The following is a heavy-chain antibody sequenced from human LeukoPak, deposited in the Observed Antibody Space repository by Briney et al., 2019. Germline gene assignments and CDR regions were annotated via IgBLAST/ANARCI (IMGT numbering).Heavy chain of an antibody. J-gene: IGHJ4*02. V-gene: IGHV3-7*03. CDR3: ARDNHELRYFDWLYTLDY. D-gene: IGHD3-9*01. CDR2: IKQDGSEK. CDR1: GFTFSSYW. Sequence: PGGSLRLSCAAPGFTFSSYWMSWVRQAPGKGLEWVANIKQDGSEKYYVDSVKGRFTISRDNAKNSLYLQMNSLRAEDTAVYYCARDNHELRYFDWLYTLDYWGQGTLVTVSS.